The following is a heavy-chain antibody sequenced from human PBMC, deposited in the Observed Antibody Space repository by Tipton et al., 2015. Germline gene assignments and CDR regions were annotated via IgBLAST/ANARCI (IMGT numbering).Heavy chain of an antibody. CDR3: ARDILPNWFDP. D-gene: IGHD2-21*01. CDR1: GDSIRNYF. CDR2: IHRSGTV. V-gene: IGHV4-4*07. Sequence: GLVKPSETLSLNCSVSGDSIRNYFWSWVRQPAGKGLEWIGRIHRSGTVDYNPSLKSRLTMSLDTSKNQFSLKLTSVTAADTAIYYCARDILPNWFDPWGQGILVTVSS. J-gene: IGHJ5*02.